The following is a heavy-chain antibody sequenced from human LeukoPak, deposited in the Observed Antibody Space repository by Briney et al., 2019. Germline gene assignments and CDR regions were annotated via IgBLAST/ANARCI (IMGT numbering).Heavy chain of an antibody. V-gene: IGHV4-30-4*01. CDR3: AREVGYSPGDYYYGMDV. CDR1: GGSISSGDYY. J-gene: IGHJ6*02. CDR2: IYYSGST. D-gene: IGHD5-12*01. Sequence: SETLSLTCAVSGGSISSGDYYWSWLRQPPGKGLEWIGYIYYSGSTYYNPSLKSRVTISVDTSKNQFSLKLSSVTAADTAVYYCAREVGYSPGDYYYGMDVWGQGTTVTVSS.